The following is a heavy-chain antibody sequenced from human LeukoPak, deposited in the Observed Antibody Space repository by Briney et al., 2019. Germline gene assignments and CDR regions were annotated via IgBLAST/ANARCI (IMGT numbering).Heavy chain of an antibody. CDR1: GVSISSYY. CDR2: IYYSGST. Sequence: SETLSLTCTVSGVSISSYYWGWIRQPPGKGLEWIGSIYYSGSTYYNPSLKSRVTISVDTSKNQFSLKLSSVTAADTAVYYCARAPTQSYFDYWGQGTLVTVSS. J-gene: IGHJ4*02. CDR3: ARAPTQSYFDY. D-gene: IGHD4-11*01. V-gene: IGHV4-39*07.